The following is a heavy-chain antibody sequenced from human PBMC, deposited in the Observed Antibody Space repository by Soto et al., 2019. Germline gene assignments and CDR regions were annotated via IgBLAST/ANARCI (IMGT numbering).Heavy chain of an antibody. V-gene: IGHV4-31*03. CDR3: ARGLEDIVVVVAASYPSWFDP. J-gene: IGHJ5*02. Sequence: SETLSLTCTVSGGSISSGGYYWSWIRQHPGKGLEWIGYIYYSGSTYYNPSLKSRVTISVDTSKNQFSLKLSSVTAADTAVYYCARGLEDIVVVVAASYPSWFDPWGQGTLVTVSS. CDR1: GGSISSGGYY. CDR2: IYYSGST. D-gene: IGHD2-15*01.